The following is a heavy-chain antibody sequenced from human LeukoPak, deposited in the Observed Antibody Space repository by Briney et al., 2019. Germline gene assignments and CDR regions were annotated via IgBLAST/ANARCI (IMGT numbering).Heavy chain of an antibody. D-gene: IGHD2-2*01. CDR2: IEQDGSEK. CDR1: GFTFSRYR. J-gene: IGHJ4*02. Sequence: GGSLRLSCEAFGFTFSRYRMTLVRQAPGKGLEWVANIEQDGSEKHYVDSVRGRFTISRDNAKNSLYLQMSSLRAEDTAVYYCARDTRGYAAFDCWGQGTLVTVSS. V-gene: IGHV3-7*04. CDR3: ARDTRGYAAFDC.